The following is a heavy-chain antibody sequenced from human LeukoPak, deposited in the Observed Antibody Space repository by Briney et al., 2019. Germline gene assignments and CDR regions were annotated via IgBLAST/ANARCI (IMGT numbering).Heavy chain of an antibody. CDR3: ARRSRIAAAGSVRLGWFDP. V-gene: IGHV4-4*07. CDR2: IYTSGST. J-gene: IGHJ5*02. D-gene: IGHD6-13*01. Sequence: SETLSLTCTVSGDSISNYYWSWIRQPAGKGLEWIGRIYTSGSTNYNPSLKSRVTMSVDTSKNQFSLRLSSVTAADTAVYYCARRSRIAAAGSVRLGWFDPWGQGTLVTVSS. CDR1: GDSISNYY.